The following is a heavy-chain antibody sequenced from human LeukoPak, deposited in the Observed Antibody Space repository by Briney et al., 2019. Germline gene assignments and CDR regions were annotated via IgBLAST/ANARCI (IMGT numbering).Heavy chain of an antibody. V-gene: IGHV3-33*01. Sequence: PGRSLRLSCEASGFTFSSHGMHWVRQAPGKGLEWVAVIWNDGSYKYYGDSVKGRFTVSRDNSKNTLYLQMDSLRAEDTAVYYCARGCGGIPGCYIIDNWGQGTLVTVSS. CDR1: GFTFSSHG. CDR3: ARGCGGIPGCYIIDN. D-gene: IGHD2-21*01. J-gene: IGHJ4*02. CDR2: IWNDGSYK.